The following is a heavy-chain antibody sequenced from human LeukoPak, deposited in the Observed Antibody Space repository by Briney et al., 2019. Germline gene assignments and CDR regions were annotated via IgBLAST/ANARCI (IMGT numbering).Heavy chain of an antibody. D-gene: IGHD3-3*01. CDR3: ARETGGGDYDFWSGYLINYYYMDV. CDR1: GGSIRSNNHY. J-gene: IGHJ6*03. Sequence: PSETLSLTCAVSGGSIRSNNHYWGWIRQPPGKEPEWIGNIYFNGNIAYNPSLKSRVTISVDTSKNQFSLKLSSVTAADTAVYYCARETGGGDYDFWSGYLINYYYMDVWGKGTTVTVSS. CDR2: IYFNGNI. V-gene: IGHV4-39*07.